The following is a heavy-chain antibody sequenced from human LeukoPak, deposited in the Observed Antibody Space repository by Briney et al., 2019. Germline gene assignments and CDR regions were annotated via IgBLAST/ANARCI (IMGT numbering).Heavy chain of an antibody. CDR3: ARDRGRYYDSRGFYWGYYFDS. D-gene: IGHD3-22*01. Sequence: GGSLRLSCAASGFIFSDYGMHWVRQAPGKGLEWVAFISYDGGNGFDANSVKGRFTVSRDNSKDTLYLQMSSVRVDDTAVYYCARDRGRYYDSRGFYWGYYFDSWGQGILVTVST. CDR2: ISYDGGNG. J-gene: IGHJ4*02. CDR1: GFIFSDYG. V-gene: IGHV3-30*03.